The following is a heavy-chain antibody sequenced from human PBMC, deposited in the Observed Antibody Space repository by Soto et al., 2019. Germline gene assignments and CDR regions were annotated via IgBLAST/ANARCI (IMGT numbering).Heavy chain of an antibody. J-gene: IGHJ6*02. CDR2: IYYSGST. CDR3: ARYCISTSCMEYYYYGMDV. D-gene: IGHD2-2*01. CDR1: GGSISSGGYY. V-gene: IGHV4-31*03. Sequence: QVQLQESGPGLVKPSQTLSLTCTVSGGSISSGGYYWSWIRQHPGKGLEWIGYIYYSGSTYYNPSLKSRVTISVDTSKNQFSLKLSSVTAADMAVYYCARYCISTSCMEYYYYGMDVWGQGTTVTVSS.